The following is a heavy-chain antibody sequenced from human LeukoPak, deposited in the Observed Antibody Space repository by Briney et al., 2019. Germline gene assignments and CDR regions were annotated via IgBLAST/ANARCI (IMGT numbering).Heavy chain of an antibody. CDR1: GGSISSSSYY. J-gene: IGHJ4*02. D-gene: IGHD5-24*01. V-gene: IGHV4-39*01. CDR2: IYYSGST. Sequence: SETLSLTCTVSGGSISSSSYYWGWIRQPPGKGLEWIGSIYYSGSTYYNPSLKSRVTISVDTSKNQFSLKLSSVTAADTAVYYCAKQVPTATIDGTGFDYWGQGTLVTVSS. CDR3: AKQVPTATIDGTGFDY.